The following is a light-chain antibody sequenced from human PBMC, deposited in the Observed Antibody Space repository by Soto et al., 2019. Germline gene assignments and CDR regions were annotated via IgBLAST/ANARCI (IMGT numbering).Light chain of an antibody. J-gene: IGLJ2*01. CDR3: ASWDDSLTLV. CDR1: NSNIGDKA. CDR2: SDD. Sequence: QSVLTQPPSASGTRGQRVTISCSGSNSNIGDKAVTWYQQIPGTAPKVVIHSDDQRPSGVPDRFSGSKSGNSASLAISAVQSEDEDDYFCASWDDSLTLVFGGGTKLTVL. V-gene: IGLV1-44*01.